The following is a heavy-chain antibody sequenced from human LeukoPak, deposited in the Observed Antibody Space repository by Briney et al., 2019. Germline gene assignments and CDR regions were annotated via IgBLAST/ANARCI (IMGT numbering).Heavy chain of an antibody. CDR2: ISSSSSYM. CDR3: ARSQYCGGDCFYFDY. D-gene: IGHD2-21*01. V-gene: IGHV3-21*01. Sequence: GGSLRLSCAASGFTFSSYSMNWVRQAPGKGLEWVSSISSSSSYMYYADSVKGRFTISRDNAKNSLYLQMNSLRAEDAAVYYCARSQYCGGDCFYFDYWGQGTLVTVSS. CDR1: GFTFSSYS. J-gene: IGHJ4*02.